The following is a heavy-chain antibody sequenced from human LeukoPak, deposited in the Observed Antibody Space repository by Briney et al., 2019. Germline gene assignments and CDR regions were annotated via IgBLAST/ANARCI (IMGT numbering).Heavy chain of an antibody. CDR3: AVGYCSSTSCYVPGDY. CDR1: GGTFSSYA. V-gene: IGHV1-69*05. J-gene: IGHJ4*02. CDR2: IIPIFGTA. Sequence: GSSVKVSCKXSGGTFSSYAISWVRQAPGQGLEWMGMIIPIFGTANYAQKFQGRVTITTDESTSTAYMELSSLRSEDTAVYYCAVGYCSSTSCYVPGDYWGQGTLVTVSS. D-gene: IGHD2-2*01.